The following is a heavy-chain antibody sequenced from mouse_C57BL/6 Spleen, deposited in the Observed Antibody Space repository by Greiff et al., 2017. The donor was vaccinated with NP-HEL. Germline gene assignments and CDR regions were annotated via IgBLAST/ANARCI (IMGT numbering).Heavy chain of an antibody. J-gene: IGHJ3*01. CDR3: TRDGGYGYGAWFAY. Sequence: EVMLVESGEGLVKPGGSLKLSCAASGFTFSSYAMSWVRQTPEKRLEWVAYISSGGDYIYYADTVKGRFTISRDNARNTLYLQMSSLKSEDTAMYYCTRDGGYGYGAWFAYWGQGTLFTVSA. V-gene: IGHV5-9-1*02. CDR1: GFTFSSYA. D-gene: IGHD2-2*01. CDR2: ISSGGDYI.